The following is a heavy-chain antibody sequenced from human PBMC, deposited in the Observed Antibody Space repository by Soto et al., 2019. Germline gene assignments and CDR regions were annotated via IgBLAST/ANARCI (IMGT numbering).Heavy chain of an antibody. CDR1: GFSLSARGEG. CDR3: AHRPFNSAWHDAYDI. D-gene: IGHD5-18*01. CDR2: IYWDDDK. Sequence: SGPTLVNPTETLTLTCTFSGFSLSARGEGVGWIRQPPGKALEWLAIIYWDDDKRYSPSLRTTFTITKDTSKNPVVLTMTNMDPVDTASYFCAHRPFNSAWHDAYDIWGPGTMVTVS. J-gene: IGHJ3*02. V-gene: IGHV2-5*02.